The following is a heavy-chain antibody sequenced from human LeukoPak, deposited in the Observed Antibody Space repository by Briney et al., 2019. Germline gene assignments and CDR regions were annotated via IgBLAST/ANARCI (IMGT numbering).Heavy chain of an antibody. CDR3: ASGSYCSSTSCYTNPDY. CDR2: IKQDGSEK. V-gene: IGHV3-7*01. D-gene: IGHD2-2*02. CDR1: GFTFDDYG. Sequence: GGSLRLSCAASGFTFDDYGMSWVRQAPGKGLEWVANIKQDGSEKYYVDSVKGRFTISRDNAKNSLYLQMNSLRAEDTAVYYCASGSYCSSTSCYTNPDYWGQGTLVTVSS. J-gene: IGHJ4*02.